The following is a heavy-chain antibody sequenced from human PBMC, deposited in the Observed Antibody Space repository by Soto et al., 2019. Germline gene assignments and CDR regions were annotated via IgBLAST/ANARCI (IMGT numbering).Heavy chain of an antibody. D-gene: IGHD5-12*01. CDR2: IPSRGRP. J-gene: IGHJ5*02. CDR3: ARETYSGYDFGL. V-gene: IGHV4-30-4*01. Sequence: QVQLRESGPGLVKPSQTLSLTCSVSGASVAGGSYYWSWVRQPPGKGLEWIGYIPSRGRPFYNPSLTSRGTISADTSKNKLSLQLTSVTAADTAVYYCARETYSGYDFGLWGQGTLVTVSS. CDR1: GASVAGGSYY.